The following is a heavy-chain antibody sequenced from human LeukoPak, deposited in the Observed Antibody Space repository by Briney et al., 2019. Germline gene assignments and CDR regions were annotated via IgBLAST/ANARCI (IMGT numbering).Heavy chain of an antibody. J-gene: IGHJ4*02. D-gene: IGHD3-9*01. V-gene: IGHV4-4*07. Sequence: SQTLSLTCTVSGGSISSYYWSWIRQPAGKGLEWIGRIYTSGSTNYNPSLKSRVTMSVDTSKNQFSLKLSSVTAADTAVYYCARERYDILTGYYTFGYWGQGTLVTVSS. CDR2: IYTSGST. CDR1: GGSISSYY. CDR3: ARERYDILTGYYTFGY.